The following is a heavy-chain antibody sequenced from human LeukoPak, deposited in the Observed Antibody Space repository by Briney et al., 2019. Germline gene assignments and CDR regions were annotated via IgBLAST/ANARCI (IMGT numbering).Heavy chain of an antibody. V-gene: IGHV1-2*02. Sequence: ASVKVSRKASGYTFTGYYMHWVRQAPGQGLEWMGWINPNSGGTNYAQKFQGRVTMTRDTSISTAYMELSRLRSDDTAVYYCARGVYGDYAYYMDVWGKGTTVTVSS. CDR1: GYTFTGYY. D-gene: IGHD4-17*01. J-gene: IGHJ6*03. CDR2: INPNSGGT. CDR3: ARGVYGDYAYYMDV.